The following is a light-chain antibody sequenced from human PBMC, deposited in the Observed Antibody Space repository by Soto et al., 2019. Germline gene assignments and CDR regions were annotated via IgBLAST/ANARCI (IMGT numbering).Light chain of an antibody. CDR1: QIISSTY. J-gene: IGKJ2*01. Sequence: DIVLTQSPGTLSLSPGERATLSCRASQIISSTYLGWYQQKPGQAPRLLIYGASSRATGIPDRFSGSGSGTDFTLTISRLEPDDSAVYYCQQYHDSPINTFGQGTKLQIK. CDR3: QQYHDSPINT. CDR2: GAS. V-gene: IGKV3-20*01.